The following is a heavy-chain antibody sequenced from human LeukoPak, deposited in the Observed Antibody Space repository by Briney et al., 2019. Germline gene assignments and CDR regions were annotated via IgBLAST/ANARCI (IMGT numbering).Heavy chain of an antibody. Sequence: SETLSLTCTVSGRSISSYYWSWIRQPAGKGLEWVGRIYTSGSTNYNPSLKSRVTMSVDTSKNQFSLKLSSVAAADTAVYYCARDRSSTSLYYYYYMDVWGKGTTVTISS. V-gene: IGHV4-4*07. CDR1: GRSISSYY. D-gene: IGHD2-2*01. CDR3: ARDRSSTSLYYYYYMDV. CDR2: IYTSGST. J-gene: IGHJ6*03.